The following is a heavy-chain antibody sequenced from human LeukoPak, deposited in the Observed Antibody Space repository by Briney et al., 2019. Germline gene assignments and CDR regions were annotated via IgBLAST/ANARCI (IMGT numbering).Heavy chain of an antibody. CDR2: MNPNSGNT. CDR3: ARVLDYYGMDV. Sequence: VASVKVSCKASGYTFTSYDINWVRQATGQGLEWMGWMNPNSGNTGYAQKFQGRVTMTRNTSISTAYMELSSLRSEDTAVYYCARVLDYYGMDVWGQGTTVTVSS. J-gene: IGHJ6*02. V-gene: IGHV1-8*01. CDR1: GYTFTSYD.